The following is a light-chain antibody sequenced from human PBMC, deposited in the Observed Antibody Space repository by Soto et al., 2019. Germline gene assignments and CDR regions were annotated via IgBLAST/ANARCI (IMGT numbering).Light chain of an antibody. J-gene: IGKJ2*01. CDR3: QQTFRTPHT. CDR1: QTISSY. V-gene: IGKV1-39*01. CDR2: SAS. Sequence: DIQMTQSPASLSAPVGDRVTITCRASQTISSYLNWYQQKPGAAPKLLIYSASTLQSGVPSRFSGSGFGTDYTLTISSLQPADFAVYYCQQTFRTPHTFGQGTKLDIK.